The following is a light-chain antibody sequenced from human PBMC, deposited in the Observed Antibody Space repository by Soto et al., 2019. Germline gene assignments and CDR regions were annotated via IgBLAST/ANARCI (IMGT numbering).Light chain of an antibody. J-gene: IGKJ3*01. V-gene: IGKV3-11*01. Sequence: EIVLTQSPATLSLSPGERATLSCRASQSVSSYLAWYQQKPGQAPRLPIYDASNRATGIPARFSGSGSGTHFTLTVRSLEPEDFAVYYCQQRSNWPFTFGPGT. CDR2: DAS. CDR1: QSVSSY. CDR3: QQRSNWPFT.